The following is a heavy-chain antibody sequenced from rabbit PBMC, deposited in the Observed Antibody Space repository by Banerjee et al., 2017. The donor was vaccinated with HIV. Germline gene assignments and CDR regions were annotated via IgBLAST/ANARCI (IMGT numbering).Heavy chain of an antibody. CDR3: ARGSDSSGWGRYFNL. J-gene: IGHJ4*01. Sequence: QEQLEESGGDLVKPEGSLTLTCTASGIDFSSSYWICWVRQAPGKGLEWIAYIGTGNSGSTWYASWVNGRFTISRSTSLNTVDLKMTSLTAADTATYFCARGSDSSGWGRYFNLWGQGTLVTVS. CDR2: IGTGNSGST. V-gene: IGHV1S43*01. CDR1: GIDFSSSYW. D-gene: IGHD4-1*01.